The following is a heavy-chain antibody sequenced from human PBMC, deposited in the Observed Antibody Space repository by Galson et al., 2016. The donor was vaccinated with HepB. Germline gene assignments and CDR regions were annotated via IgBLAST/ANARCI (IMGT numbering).Heavy chain of an antibody. Sequence: SVKVSCKASGYTFSNYGISWVRQAPGQGLEWLGWISAYSGNTNYAQKFQGRVTVTTDASTSTAYMELRSLTFDDTAVYYCARPMIQGLHYYALDVWGTGTTVTVSS. CDR3: ARPMIQGLHYYALDV. CDR1: GYTFSNYG. J-gene: IGHJ6*04. V-gene: IGHV1-18*01. CDR2: ISAYSGNT. D-gene: IGHD3-10*01.